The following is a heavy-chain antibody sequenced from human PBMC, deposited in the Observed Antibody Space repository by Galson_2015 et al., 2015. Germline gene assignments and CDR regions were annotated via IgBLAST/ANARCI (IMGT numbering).Heavy chain of an antibody. CDR2: INAYNGNT. CDR3: ERSVAAGGTGGWFDP. CDR1: GYTFTSYD. Sequence: SVKVSCKASGYTFTSYDISWVRQAPGQGLEWMGCINAYNGNTNYAQKVQGRITMTTDTSTSTAYMELRSLRSYDTAVYYCERSVAAGGTGGWFDPWGQGTLVTVSS. D-gene: IGHD6-13*01. J-gene: IGHJ5*02. V-gene: IGHV1-18*01.